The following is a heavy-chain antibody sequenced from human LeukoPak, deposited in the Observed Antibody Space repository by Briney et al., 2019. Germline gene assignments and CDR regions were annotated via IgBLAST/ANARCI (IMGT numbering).Heavy chain of an antibody. Sequence: GESLKISCKGSGYSFTSYWIGWVRQMPGKGLGWMGIIYPGDSDTRYSPSFQGQVTISADKSISTAYLQWSSLKASDTAMYYCARLGEGLYSGSYLNYYYYYIDVWGKGTTVTVSS. CDR2: IYPGDSDT. V-gene: IGHV5-51*01. CDR3: ARLGEGLYSGSYLNYYYYYIDV. D-gene: IGHD1-26*01. J-gene: IGHJ6*03. CDR1: GYSFTSYW.